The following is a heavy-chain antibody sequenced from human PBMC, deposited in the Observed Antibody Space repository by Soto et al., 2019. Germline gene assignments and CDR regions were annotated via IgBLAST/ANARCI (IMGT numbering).Heavy chain of an antibody. J-gene: IGHJ3*02. D-gene: IGHD3-3*01. Sequence: QVQLVQSGAEVKKPGASVKVSCKASGYTFTSYGISWVRQAPGQGLEWMGWISAYNGNTNYAQKLQGRVTMTTDTSTSTAYMELRSLSSDDTAVYYCARIHYAFWIGYFDAFDIWGQGTMVTVSS. CDR3: ARIHYAFWIGYFDAFDI. V-gene: IGHV1-18*01. CDR2: ISAYNGNT. CDR1: GYTFTSYG.